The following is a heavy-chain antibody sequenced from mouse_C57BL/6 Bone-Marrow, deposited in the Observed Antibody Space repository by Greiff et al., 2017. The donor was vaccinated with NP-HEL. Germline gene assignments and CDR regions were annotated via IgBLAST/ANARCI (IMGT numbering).Heavy chain of an antibody. CDR2: IYPRSGNT. Sequence: VQRVESGAELARPGASVKLSCKASGYTFTSYGISWVKQRTGQGLEWIGEIYPRSGNTYYNEKFKGKATLTADKSSSTAYMELRSLTSEDSAVYFCARTGVPLGDYWGQGTSVTVSS. V-gene: IGHV1-81*01. D-gene: IGHD5-1*01. CDR1: GYTFTSYG. CDR3: ARTGVPLGDY. J-gene: IGHJ4*01.